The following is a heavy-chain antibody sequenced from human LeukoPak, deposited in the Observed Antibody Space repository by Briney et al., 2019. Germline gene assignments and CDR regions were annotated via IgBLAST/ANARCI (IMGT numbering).Heavy chain of an antibody. CDR3: ARVLTYDSSGYYYFLRSFYYFDY. V-gene: IGHV4-34*01. Sequence: SETLSLTCTVSGGSISSYYWSWIRQPPGKGLEWIGEINHSGSTNYNPSLKSRVTISVDTSKNQFSLKLSSVTAADTAVYYCARVLTYDSSGYYYFLRSFYYFDYWGQGTLVTVSS. CDR2: INHSGST. D-gene: IGHD3-22*01. J-gene: IGHJ4*02. CDR1: GGSISSYY.